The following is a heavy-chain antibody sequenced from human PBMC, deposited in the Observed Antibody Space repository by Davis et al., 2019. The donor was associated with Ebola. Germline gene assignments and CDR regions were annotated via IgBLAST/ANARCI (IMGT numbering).Heavy chain of an antibody. CDR2: FDPEDGET. V-gene: IGHV1-24*01. Sequence: ASVKVSCKVSGYTLTELSMHWVRQAPGKGLEWMGGFDPEDGETIYAQKFQGRVTMTEDTSTDTAYMELSSLRSEDTAVYYCATGYYYGSGVDAFDIWGQGTMVTVSS. CDR1: GYTLTELS. J-gene: IGHJ3*02. D-gene: IGHD3-10*01. CDR3: ATGYYYGSGVDAFDI.